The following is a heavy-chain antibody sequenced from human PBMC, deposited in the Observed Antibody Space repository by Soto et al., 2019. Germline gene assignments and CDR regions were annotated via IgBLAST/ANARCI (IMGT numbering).Heavy chain of an antibody. V-gene: IGHV4-39*01. CDR1: GSSISSSSYY. Sequence: SEPLSPNYNISGSSISSSSYYWGWIRQPPGKGLEWIGSIYYSGSTYYNPSLKSRVTISVDTSKNQFSLKLSSVTAADTAVYYCARHRRELAKSNWYFDLWGRGTLVT. CDR2: IYYSGST. J-gene: IGHJ2*01. CDR3: ARHRRELAKSNWYFDL. D-gene: IGHD3-10*01.